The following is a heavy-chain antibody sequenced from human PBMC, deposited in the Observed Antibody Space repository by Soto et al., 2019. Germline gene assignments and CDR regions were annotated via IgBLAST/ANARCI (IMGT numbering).Heavy chain of an antibody. V-gene: IGHV3-21*01. CDR3: ARDPRKDYYYYYCMDV. J-gene: IGHJ6*02. CDR2: ISSSSSYI. CDR1: GFTFSRYS. Sequence: EVQLVESGGGLVKPGGSLRLSCAASGFTFSRYSMNWVRQAPGKGLEWVSSISSSSSYIYYADSVQGRFTISRDNAKNSLDLQMNSLRAEDTAVYYCARDPRKDYYYYYCMDVWGQGTTVTVSS.